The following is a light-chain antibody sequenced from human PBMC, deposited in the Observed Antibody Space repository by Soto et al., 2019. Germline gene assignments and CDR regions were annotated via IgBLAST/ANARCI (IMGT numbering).Light chain of an antibody. CDR2: GAS. J-gene: IGKJ1*01. CDR3: QQYNNWPRT. Sequence: EIVMTQSPASLSVSPGERATLSCRASQTVSSNLAWYQHKPGQAPRLLIYGASTRATGIPARFSGSGSGTEFTLTIGSLQSEDFAVYYCQQYNNWPRTFGQGTKVETK. V-gene: IGKV3-15*01. CDR1: QTVSSN.